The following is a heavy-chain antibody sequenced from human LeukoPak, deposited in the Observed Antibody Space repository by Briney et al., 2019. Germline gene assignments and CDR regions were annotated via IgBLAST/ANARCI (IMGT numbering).Heavy chain of an antibody. Sequence: PGGSLRLSCAASGFTFNNYWMSWVRQAPGKGLEWVANIKQDGSEIYYVDSVKGRFTISRDNAKNSLYLQMNSLRVEDTAVYYCARNKRADIWGQGTRVTVSS. CDR3: ARNKRADI. CDR2: IKQDGSEI. CDR1: GFTFNNYW. J-gene: IGHJ3*02. D-gene: IGHD1/OR15-1a*01. V-gene: IGHV3-7*01.